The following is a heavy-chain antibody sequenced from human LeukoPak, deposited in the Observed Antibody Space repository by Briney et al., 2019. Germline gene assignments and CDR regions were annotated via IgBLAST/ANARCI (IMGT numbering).Heavy chain of an antibody. D-gene: IGHD3-10*01. J-gene: IGHJ4*02. CDR3: AREVHYYGSGSYYKMDY. V-gene: IGHV1-18*01. CDR1: GYTFSDFG. Sequence: ASVKVSCKASGYTFSDFGISWVRQAPGQGLEWMGWISAYNGNTNYAQKLQGRVTMTTDTSTSTAYMELRSLRSDDTAVYYCAREVHYYGSGSYYKMDYWGQGTLVTVSS. CDR2: ISAYNGNT.